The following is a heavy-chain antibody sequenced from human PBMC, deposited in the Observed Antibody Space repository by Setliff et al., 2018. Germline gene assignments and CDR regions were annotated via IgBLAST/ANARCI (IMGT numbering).Heavy chain of an antibody. CDR2: ISWDGGST. V-gene: IGHV3-43D*03. Sequence: GGSLRLSCAASGFTFDDYAMHWVRQAPGKGLEWVSLISWDGGSTYYADSVKGRFTISRDNSKNSLYLQMNSLRAEDTAVYYCAKARSRGMVFALDIWGQGTMVTVSS. CDR3: AKARSRGMVFALDI. CDR1: GFTFDDYA. D-gene: IGHD2-15*01. J-gene: IGHJ3*02.